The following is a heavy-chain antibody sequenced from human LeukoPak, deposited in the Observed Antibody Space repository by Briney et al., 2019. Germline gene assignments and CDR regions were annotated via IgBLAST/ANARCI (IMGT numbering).Heavy chain of an antibody. CDR3: ARVSQLRLGELSAYPQYFDY. D-gene: IGHD3-16*02. CDR2: IYTSGST. Sequence: SETLSLTCTVSGGSISSYYWSWIRQPAGKGLEWIGRIYTSGSTNYNPSLKSRVTMSVDTSKNQFSLKLSSVTAADTAVYYCARVSQLRLGELSAYPQYFDYWGQGTLVTVSS. J-gene: IGHJ4*02. V-gene: IGHV4-4*07. CDR1: GGSISSYY.